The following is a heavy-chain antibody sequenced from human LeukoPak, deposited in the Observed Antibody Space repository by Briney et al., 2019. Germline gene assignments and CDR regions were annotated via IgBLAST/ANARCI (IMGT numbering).Heavy chain of an antibody. CDR2: IYHSGST. D-gene: IGHD3-22*01. Sequence: SETLSLTWAVSGYSISSGYYWGWIRQPPGKGLEWIGSIYHSGSTYYNPSLKSRVTISVDTSKNQFSLKLSSVTAADTAVYYCARHGDYYDFDYWGQGTLVTVSS. CDR3: ARHGDYYDFDY. V-gene: IGHV4-38-2*01. CDR1: GYSISSGYY. J-gene: IGHJ4*02.